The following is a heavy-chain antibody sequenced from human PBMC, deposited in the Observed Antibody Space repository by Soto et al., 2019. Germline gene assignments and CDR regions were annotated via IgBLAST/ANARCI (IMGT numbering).Heavy chain of an antibody. V-gene: IGHV1-18*01. Sequence: ASVKVSCKASGYTFTSYGISWVRQAPGQGLEWMGWISAYNGNTNYAQKLQGRVTMTTDTSTSTAYMELRSLRSDDTAVYYCARDPSPKYIVVVPAAPDYWGQGTLVTVSS. J-gene: IGHJ4*02. CDR2: ISAYNGNT. CDR3: ARDPSPKYIVVVPAAPDY. D-gene: IGHD2-2*01. CDR1: GYTFTSYG.